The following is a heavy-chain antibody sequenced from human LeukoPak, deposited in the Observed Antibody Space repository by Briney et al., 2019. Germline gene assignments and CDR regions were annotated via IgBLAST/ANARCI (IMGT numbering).Heavy chain of an antibody. CDR3: ARGSEWELLSCDY. D-gene: IGHD1-26*01. CDR2: ISGSGGST. Sequence: TGGSLRLSCAASGFTFSSYAMSWVRQAPGKGLEWVSAISGSGGSTYYADSVKGRFTISRDNSKNTLYLQMNSLRAEDTAVYYCARGSEWELLSCDYWGQGTLVTVSS. J-gene: IGHJ4*02. CDR1: GFTFSSYA. V-gene: IGHV3-23*01.